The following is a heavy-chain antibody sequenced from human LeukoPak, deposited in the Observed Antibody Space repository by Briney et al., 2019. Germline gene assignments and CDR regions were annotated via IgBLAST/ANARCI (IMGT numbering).Heavy chain of an antibody. D-gene: IGHD1-26*01. J-gene: IGHJ4*02. CDR2: IWYDGSNQ. CDR3: ATDRNSGKYYDY. Sequence: GGSLRLSGAASGLRFRNYGMHGVGQAPGKGLEWVAVIWYDGSNQYYVDSVKGRFTVSRDNAKNTLYLQMNSLRAEDTAVYYCATDRNSGKYYDYWGQGTLVTVSS. CDR1: GLRFRNYG. V-gene: IGHV3-33*01.